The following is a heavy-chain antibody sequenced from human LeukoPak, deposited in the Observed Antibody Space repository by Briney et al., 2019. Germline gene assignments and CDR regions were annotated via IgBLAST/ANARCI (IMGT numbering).Heavy chain of an antibody. CDR2: ITSISSYI. Sequence: GGSLRLSCAVSGFTFSSYSMNWVRQAPGKGLEWVSSITSISSYIYYADSVKGRFTISRHNAKNSLYLQLNSLRAEDTAVYYCVRLYDDYTNGHFDSWGQGTLVSVSS. J-gene: IGHJ4*02. CDR3: VRLYDDYTNGHFDS. D-gene: IGHD4-11*01. V-gene: IGHV3-21*01. CDR1: GFTFSSYS.